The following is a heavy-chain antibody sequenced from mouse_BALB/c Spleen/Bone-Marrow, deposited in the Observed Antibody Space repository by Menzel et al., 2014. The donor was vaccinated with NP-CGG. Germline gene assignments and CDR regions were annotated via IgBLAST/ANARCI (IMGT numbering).Heavy chain of an antibody. J-gene: IGHJ1*01. Sequence: EVKLMESGGGLVQPGGSRKLSCVASGFTFSSFGMHWVRQAPEKGLGWVAYISSGSSSTYYADTLKGRFTISRDNPKNTLFLQMTSLRSEDTAMYYCARGYYYGSSHYWYFDVWGAGTTVTVSS. V-gene: IGHV5-17*02. CDR2: ISSGSSST. CDR3: ARGYYYGSSHYWYFDV. CDR1: GFTFSSFG. D-gene: IGHD1-1*01.